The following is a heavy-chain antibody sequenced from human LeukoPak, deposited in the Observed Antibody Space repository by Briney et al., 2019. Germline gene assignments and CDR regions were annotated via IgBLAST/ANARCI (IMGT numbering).Heavy chain of an antibody. D-gene: IGHD3-10*01. CDR2: ISWNSGSI. CDR3: AKDLFSMVRGVLYY. J-gene: IGHJ4*02. V-gene: IGHV3-9*01. Sequence: GGSLRLSCAASGFTFDDYAMHWVRQAPGKGLEWVSGISWNSGSIGYADSVKGRFTISRDNAKNSLYLQMNSLRAEDTALYYCAKDLFSMVRGVLYYWGQGTLVTVSS. CDR1: GFTFDDYA.